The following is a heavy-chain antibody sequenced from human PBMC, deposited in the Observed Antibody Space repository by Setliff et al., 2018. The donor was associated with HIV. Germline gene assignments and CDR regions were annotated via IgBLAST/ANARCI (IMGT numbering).Heavy chain of an antibody. CDR3: ARLGKNDYGDYFDY. D-gene: IGHD4-17*01. J-gene: IGHJ4*02. V-gene: IGHV1-18*01. CDR1: GYTFTSYG. CDR2: ISAANGDT. Sequence: GASVKVSCKASGYTFTSYGISWVRQAPGQGLEWMGWISAANGDTNFAQKLQGRVTMTTDTSTSTAYMELRSLRSDDTAVYYCARLGKNDYGDYFDYWGQGTLVTVSS.